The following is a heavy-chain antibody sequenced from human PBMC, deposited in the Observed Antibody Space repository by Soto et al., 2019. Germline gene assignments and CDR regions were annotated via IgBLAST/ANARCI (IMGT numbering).Heavy chain of an antibody. V-gene: IGHV4-39*01. CDR2: IYYSGST. CDR3: ARQTASIVRQGDFDY. Sequence: QLVLQESGPGVVKPSETLSLTCSVSGDSITSSRYYWGWIRQTPQTGLEWIGSIYYSGSTFYNPSLKSRVTVSVDTSKNQFSLKLTSVGAADTSLYFCARQTASIVRQGDFDYWGQGTLVTVSS. CDR1: GDSITSSRYY. J-gene: IGHJ4*02. D-gene: IGHD2-2*01.